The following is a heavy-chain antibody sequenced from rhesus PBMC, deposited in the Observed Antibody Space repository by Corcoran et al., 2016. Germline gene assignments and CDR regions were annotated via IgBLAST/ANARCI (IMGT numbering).Heavy chain of an antibody. D-gene: IGHD1-20*01. CDR3: ARGVDSWNKFDY. CDR1: GASISTYW. V-gene: IGHV4-80*01. CDR2: INVNSGRT. Sequence: QVQLQESGPGLVHPSEPLSLSCAVSGASISTYWWSWIGQRPGKGLEWMGEINVNSGRTYYNPSLKSQFTISKDSSKTQSSLKLSSVTAADTAMYYCARGVDSWNKFDYWGQGALVTVSS. J-gene: IGHJ4*01.